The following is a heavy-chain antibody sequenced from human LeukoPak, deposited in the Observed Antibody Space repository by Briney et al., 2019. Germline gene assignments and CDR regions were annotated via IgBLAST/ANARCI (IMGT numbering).Heavy chain of an antibody. CDR2: IIPIFGIA. J-gene: IGHJ4*02. CDR3: ARDDYYDSSGPSDY. CDR1: GGTFSSYA. V-gene: IGHV1-69*13. Sequence: GASVKVSCKASGGTFSSYAISWVRQAPGQGLERMGGIIPIFGIANYAQKFQGRVTITADESTSTAYMELSSLRSEDTAVYYCARDDYYDSSGPSDYWGQGTLVTVSS. D-gene: IGHD3-22*01.